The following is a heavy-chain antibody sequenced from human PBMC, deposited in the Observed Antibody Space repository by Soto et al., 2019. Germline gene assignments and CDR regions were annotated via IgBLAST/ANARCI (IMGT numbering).Heavy chain of an antibody. CDR3: ARDRGITIFGVVMLTNWFDP. V-gene: IGHV6-1*01. CDR1: GDSVSSNSAA. J-gene: IGHJ5*02. Sequence: PSQTLSLTCAISGDSVSSNSAAWNWIRQSPSRGLEWLGRTYYRSKWYNDYAASVKSRITINPDTSKNQFSLQLNSVTPEDTAVYYCARDRGITIFGVVMLTNWFDPWGQGTLVTVSS. CDR2: TYYRSKWYN. D-gene: IGHD3-3*01.